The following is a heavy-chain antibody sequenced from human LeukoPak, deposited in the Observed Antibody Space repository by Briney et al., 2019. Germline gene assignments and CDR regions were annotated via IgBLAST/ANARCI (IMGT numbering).Heavy chain of an antibody. CDR2: ISGSGGST. J-gene: IGHJ4*02. Sequence: GGSLRLSCAASGFTFSSYAMSWVRQAPGKGLEWVSAISGSGGSTYYADSVKGRFTISRDNSKNTLCLQMNSLRAEDTAVYYCAKTRGYCSSTSCYYLDYWGQGTLVTVPS. CDR1: GFTFSSYA. D-gene: IGHD2-2*01. CDR3: AKTRGYCSSTSCYYLDY. V-gene: IGHV3-23*01.